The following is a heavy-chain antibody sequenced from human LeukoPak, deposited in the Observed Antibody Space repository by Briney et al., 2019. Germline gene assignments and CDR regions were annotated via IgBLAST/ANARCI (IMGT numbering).Heavy chain of an antibody. CDR1: GFTFSSYG. CDR2: ISYDGSNK. Sequence: GGSLRLSCAASGFTFSSYGMHWVRQAPGKGLEWVAVISYDGSNKYYADSVKGRFTISRDNSKNTLYLQMNSLRAEDTAVYYCAKESTLRPIVDYWGQGTLVTVSS. V-gene: IGHV3-30*18. J-gene: IGHJ4*02. D-gene: IGHD2-2*01. CDR3: AKESTLRPIVDY.